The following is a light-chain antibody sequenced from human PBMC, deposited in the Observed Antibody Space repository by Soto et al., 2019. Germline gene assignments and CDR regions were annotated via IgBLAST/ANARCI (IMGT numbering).Light chain of an antibody. V-gene: IGKV3-15*01. CDR2: GAS. Sequence: EIVMTQSPATLSVSPGERATLSCRASQSVSNNLAWYQQKPGQAPRLLIYGASTRATDIPARFSGSGSGTEFTLTISSLQSEDFAVYYCQQYNNWLPFTFGPGTKLDIK. CDR1: QSVSNN. J-gene: IGKJ3*01. CDR3: QQYNNWLPFT.